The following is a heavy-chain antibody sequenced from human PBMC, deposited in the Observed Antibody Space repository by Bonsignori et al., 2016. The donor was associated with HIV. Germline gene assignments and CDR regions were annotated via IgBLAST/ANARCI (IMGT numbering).Heavy chain of an antibody. D-gene: IGHD5-18*01. J-gene: IGHJ3*02. Sequence: VRQAPGKGLEWVSVIYSGGSTYYADSVKGRFTISRDNSKNTLYLQMNSLRAEDTAVYYCARGNCGYSYGCTVLDAFDIWGQGTMVTVSS. V-gene: IGHV3-53*01. CDR3: ARGNCGYSYGCTVLDAFDI. CDR2: IYSGGST.